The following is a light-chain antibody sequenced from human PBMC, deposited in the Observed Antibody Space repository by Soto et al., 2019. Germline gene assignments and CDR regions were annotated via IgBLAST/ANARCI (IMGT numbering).Light chain of an antibody. J-gene: IGLJ1*01. CDR3: ISYTGSSTSYV. V-gene: IGLV2-14*01. CDR2: EVS. Sequence: QSVLTQPASVSGSPGQSITISCSGTSSDVGSYDHVAWYQQFPGKTPKLMIYEVSNRPSGVSSRFSGSKSGNTASPTTSGLQAEDEADYYCISYTGSSTSYVFGSGTKVTVL. CDR1: SSDVGSYDH.